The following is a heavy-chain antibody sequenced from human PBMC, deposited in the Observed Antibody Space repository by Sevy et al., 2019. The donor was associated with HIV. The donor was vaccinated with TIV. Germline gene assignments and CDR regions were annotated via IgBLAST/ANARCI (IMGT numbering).Heavy chain of an antibody. D-gene: IGHD4-17*01. V-gene: IGHV3-23*01. CDR1: GFTFSSYA. CDR3: AKDFGDLNNWFDP. J-gene: IGHJ5*02. CDR2: ISGSGGST. Sequence: GGSLRLSCAASGFTFSSYAMSWVRQAPGKGLEWVSSISGSGGSTYYADSVKVRFTISRDNSNNALYLQMDSLRAEDTAVYYCAKDFGDLNNWFDPWGQGTLVTVSS.